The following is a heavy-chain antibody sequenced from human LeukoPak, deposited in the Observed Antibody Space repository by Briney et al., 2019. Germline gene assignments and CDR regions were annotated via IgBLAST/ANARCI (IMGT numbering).Heavy chain of an antibody. CDR2: ITGSGGST. CDR3: AKDRAPFDY. D-gene: IGHD3-10*01. CDR1: GLTFSNYA. Sequence: GGSLRLSCAASGLTFSNYAMSWVRQAPGKGLEWVSSITGSGGSTYYADSVKGRFTISRDNSKNTLYLQMISLRAEDTAVYFCAKDRAPFDYWGQGTLVTVSS. V-gene: IGHV3-23*01. J-gene: IGHJ4*02.